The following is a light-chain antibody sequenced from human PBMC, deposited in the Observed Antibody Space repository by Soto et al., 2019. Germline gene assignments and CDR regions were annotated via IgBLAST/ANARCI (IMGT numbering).Light chain of an antibody. CDR2: AAS. Sequence: DIQMTQSPSTLSASVGDRVTITCRASQSIEKYLNWYQQKPGKAPRLLMSAASDLQSGVPSRFSGSGSATEFTLTISNVQPEDFATYYCQQTYSSLQHFGQGTRLEIK. CDR1: QSIEKY. V-gene: IGKV1-39*01. CDR3: QQTYSSLQH. J-gene: IGKJ5*01.